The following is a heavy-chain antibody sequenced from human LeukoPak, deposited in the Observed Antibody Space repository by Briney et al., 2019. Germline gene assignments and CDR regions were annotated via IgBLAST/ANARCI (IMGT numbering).Heavy chain of an antibody. D-gene: IGHD6-19*01. V-gene: IGHV5-51*01. J-gene: IGHJ4*02. CDR3: AKTPSGSGFQYYFDY. Sequence: GESLKISCKGSGYIFTSYWIGWVRQMPGKGLEWMGIIYPGDSDTRYSPSFQGQVTISADKSISTAYPQWSSLKASDTAMYYCAKTPSGSGFQYYFDYWGQGTLVTVSS. CDR1: GYIFTSYW. CDR2: IYPGDSDT.